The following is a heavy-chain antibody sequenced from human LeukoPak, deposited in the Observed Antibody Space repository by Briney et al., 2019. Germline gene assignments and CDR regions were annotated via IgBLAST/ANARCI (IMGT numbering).Heavy chain of an antibody. CDR3: ARIPNYDILTGYRSFYYYYYMDV. Sequence: PSETLSLTCTVSGVSISSSSYYWGWLRQPPGKGLEWIGSIYYSGSTYYNPSLKSRVTISVDTFKNQFPLKLSSVTAADTAVYYCARIPNYDILTGYRSFYYYYYMDVWGKGTTVTVSS. CDR2: IYYSGST. D-gene: IGHD3-9*01. CDR1: GVSISSSSYY. V-gene: IGHV4-39*01. J-gene: IGHJ6*03.